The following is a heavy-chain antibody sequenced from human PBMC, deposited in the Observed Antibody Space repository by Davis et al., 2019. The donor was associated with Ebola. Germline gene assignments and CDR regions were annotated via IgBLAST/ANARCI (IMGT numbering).Heavy chain of an antibody. CDR2: ISYDGSNK. V-gene: IGHV3-33*05. CDR1: GFTFSSYG. Sequence: PGGSLRLSCAASGFTFSSYGMHWVRQAPGKGLEWVAVISYDGSNKYYADSVKGRFTIPRDNSKNTLYLQMNSLRAEDTAVYYCARSAVWVGATYYFDYWGQGTLVTVSS. CDR3: ARSAVWVGATYYFDY. J-gene: IGHJ4*02. D-gene: IGHD1-26*01.